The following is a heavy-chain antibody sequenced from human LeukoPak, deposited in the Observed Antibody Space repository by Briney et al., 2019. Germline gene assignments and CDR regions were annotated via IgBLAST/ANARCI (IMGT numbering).Heavy chain of an antibody. Sequence: GASVKVSCKASGYTFTGYYMHWVRQAPGQGLEWMGWINPNSGGTNYAQKFQGRVTMTRDTSTSTAYMELSRLRSDDTAVYYCARERMGGYCSSTSCYENYFDYWGQGTLVTVSS. CDR3: ARERMGGYCSSTSCYENYFDY. D-gene: IGHD2-2*01. CDR2: INPNSGGT. CDR1: GYTFTGYY. V-gene: IGHV1-2*02. J-gene: IGHJ4*02.